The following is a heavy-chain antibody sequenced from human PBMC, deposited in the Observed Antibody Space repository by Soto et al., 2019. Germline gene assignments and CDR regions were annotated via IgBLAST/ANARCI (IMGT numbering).Heavy chain of an antibody. D-gene: IGHD3-22*01. CDR3: ERITQNGMIVVVITN. J-gene: IGHJ4*02. CDR1: GDSVSSGFYY. V-gene: IGHV4-61*01. Sequence: SETLSLTCTVSGDSVSSGFYYWSWIRQPPGKGLEWIGYIYYTGSTDYNPSLESRVTISVDTSKNQFSLKLSSVTAADTAVYYCERITQNGMIVVVITNWGQGTLVTVSS. CDR2: IYYTGST.